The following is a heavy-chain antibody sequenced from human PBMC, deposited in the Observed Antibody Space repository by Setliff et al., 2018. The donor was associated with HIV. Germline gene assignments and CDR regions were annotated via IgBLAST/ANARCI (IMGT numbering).Heavy chain of an antibody. J-gene: IGHJ4*02. D-gene: IGHD4-17*01. Sequence: GGSLRLSCEASGFAFSFYAMNWVRHAPGKGLEWVSSISSSSSYIYYADSVKGRFTISRDNAKNSLYLQMNTLRAEDTAVYFCARSPYGDYGLDYWGQGTLVTVSS. CDR3: ARSPYGDYGLDY. CDR1: GFAFSFYA. V-gene: IGHV3-21*01. CDR2: ISSSSSYI.